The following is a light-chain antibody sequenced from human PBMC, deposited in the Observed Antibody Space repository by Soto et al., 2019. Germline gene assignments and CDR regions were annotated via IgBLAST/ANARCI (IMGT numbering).Light chain of an antibody. CDR3: QQYGTSPKT. J-gene: IGKJ1*01. CDR1: QTVSSNY. V-gene: IGKV3-20*01. CDR2: GAS. Sequence: EIVLTQSPGTLSLSPGERATLSCRASQTVSSNYLAWYQQKPGQAPRLLIYGASSRAIGIPDRFSGSASGTDFPLTISRLEPEDFAVYYCQQYGTSPKTFGHGTKVDIK.